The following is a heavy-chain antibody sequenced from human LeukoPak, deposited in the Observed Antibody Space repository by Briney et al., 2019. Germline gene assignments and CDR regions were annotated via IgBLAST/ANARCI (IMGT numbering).Heavy chain of an antibody. D-gene: IGHD3-22*01. V-gene: IGHV4-38-2*02. Sequence: ASETLSLTCTVSGFSISTDYYWGWIRQPPGKGLEWIGNIYHSGSTYYNPSLNSRVTISVDTSKNQFSLRLSSVTAADTAVYYCARGRRTSQYYYDSSTYFDSWGQGTLVTVSS. J-gene: IGHJ4*02. CDR3: ARGRRTSQYYYDSSTYFDS. CDR1: GFSISTDYY. CDR2: IYHSGST.